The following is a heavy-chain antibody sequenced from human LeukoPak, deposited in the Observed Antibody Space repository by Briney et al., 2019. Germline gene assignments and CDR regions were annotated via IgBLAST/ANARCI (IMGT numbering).Heavy chain of an antibody. J-gene: IGHJ5*02. CDR3: TRENYVPDS. Sequence: PGGSLRLSCAASGFTFSNYWIHWVRQAPGKGLVWVSRIDNAGSITTYADSVRGRFTISRDDAKNSLFLQMNGLRSDDTAVYYCTRENYVPDSWGQGTLVTVSS. CDR2: IDNAGSIT. CDR1: GFTFSNYW. V-gene: IGHV3-74*03. D-gene: IGHD3-10*02.